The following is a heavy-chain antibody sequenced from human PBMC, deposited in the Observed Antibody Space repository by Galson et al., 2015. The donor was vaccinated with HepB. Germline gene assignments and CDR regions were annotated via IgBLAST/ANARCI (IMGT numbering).Heavy chain of an antibody. CDR2: IDWDDDK. V-gene: IGHV2-70*11. CDR1: GFSLSTSGMC. J-gene: IGHJ4*02. Sequence: PALVTPTQTLTLTCTFSGFSLSTSGMCVSWIRQPPGKALEWLARIDWDDDKYYSTSLKTRLTISKDTSKNQVVLTMSNMDPVDTATYYCARLWGFGELGGFDYWGQGTLVTVSS. D-gene: IGHD3-10*01. CDR3: ARLWGFGELGGFDY.